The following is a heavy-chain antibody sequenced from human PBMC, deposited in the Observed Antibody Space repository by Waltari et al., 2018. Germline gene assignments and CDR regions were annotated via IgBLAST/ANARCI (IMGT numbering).Heavy chain of an antibody. V-gene: IGHV1-2*06. Sequence: QVQLVQSGAEVKKPGASVKVSCKASGYSFNDYYIYWVRQAPGQGLDWMGRVNPNNGDTAYAQRFQGRVTMTRDTSISTAYMEVNRLRSDDTAVYYCATIGWEMATISGPSGGSWGQGTLVTVSS. CDR3: ATIGWEMATISGPSGGS. CDR1: GYSFNDYY. CDR2: VNPNNGDT. D-gene: IGHD5-12*01. J-gene: IGHJ5*02.